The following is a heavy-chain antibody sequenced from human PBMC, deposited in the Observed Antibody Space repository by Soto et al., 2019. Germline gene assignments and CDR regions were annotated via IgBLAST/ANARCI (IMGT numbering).Heavy chain of an antibody. CDR1: GGSISSGGYY. V-gene: IGHV4-31*03. J-gene: IGHJ4*02. CDR3: AREVPTPSYFDY. Sequence: QVQLQESGPGLVKPSQTLSLTCTVSGGSISSGGYYWSWIRQHPGKGLEWIGYIYYSGNTYYNPSLKIRVTISVDTSKNQFSLKLSSVTAADPAVYYCAREVPTPSYFDYWGQGTLVTVSS. CDR2: IYYSGNT.